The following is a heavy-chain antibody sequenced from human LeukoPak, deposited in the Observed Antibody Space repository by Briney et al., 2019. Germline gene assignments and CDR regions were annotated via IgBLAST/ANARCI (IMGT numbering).Heavy chain of an antibody. CDR2: ISSTSASI. CDR3: ARVLTIFGNYFDL. CDR1: GFTFNKYW. J-gene: IGHJ2*01. D-gene: IGHD3-3*01. V-gene: IGHV3-21*06. Sequence: GGSLRLSCAASGFTFNKYWLTWVRQAPGKGLEWVSSISSTSASIFYADSLKGRFTISRDNARNSLYLQMNSLRAEDTAVYYCARVLTIFGNYFDLWGRGTLVTVSS.